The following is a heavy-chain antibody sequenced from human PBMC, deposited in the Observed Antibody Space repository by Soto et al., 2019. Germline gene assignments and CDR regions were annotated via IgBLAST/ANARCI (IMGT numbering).Heavy chain of an antibody. CDR3: VIDIASSGVGELDY. CDR2: IKSKTSGETT. V-gene: IGHV3-15*01. CDR1: GSTFNSAW. Sequence: LRLSCAASGSTFNSAWLTWVRQAPGKGLEWVARIKSKTSGETTDYAAPVKGRFTISRDDSKTTVYLQMNSLNTEDTAIYYCVIDIASSGVGELDYWGQGTLVTVSS. J-gene: IGHJ4*02. D-gene: IGHD5-12*01.